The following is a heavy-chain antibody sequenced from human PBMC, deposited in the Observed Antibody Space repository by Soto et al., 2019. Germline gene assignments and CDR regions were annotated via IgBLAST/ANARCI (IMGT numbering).Heavy chain of an antibody. CDR2: ITESGSST. Sequence: PGPSLRLSYEPSGFTSGKQRIQCVRQATGQGLEYVSSITESGSSTYYADSVKGRFTISRDNSKNTLYLQMNSLRAEDTALYYWAKAVVDRGVNSWG. CDR3: AKAVVDRGVNS. D-gene: IGHD2-8*01. J-gene: IGHJ5*01. V-gene: IGHV3-23*01. CDR1: GFTSGKQR.